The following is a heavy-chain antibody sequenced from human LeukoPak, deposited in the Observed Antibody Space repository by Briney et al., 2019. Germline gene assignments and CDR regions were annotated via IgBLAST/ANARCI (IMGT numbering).Heavy chain of an antibody. J-gene: IGHJ3*02. CDR2: IYHSGST. V-gene: IGHV4-4*02. Sequence: GSLRLSCAASGFIFSNYAMQWIRQPPGKGLEWIGEIYHSGSTNYNPSLKSRVTISVDKSKNQFSLKLSSVTAADTAVYYCATALPFGELLVSGAFDIWGQGTMVTVSS. CDR3: ATALPFGELLVSGAFDI. D-gene: IGHD3-10*01. CDR1: GFIFSNYA.